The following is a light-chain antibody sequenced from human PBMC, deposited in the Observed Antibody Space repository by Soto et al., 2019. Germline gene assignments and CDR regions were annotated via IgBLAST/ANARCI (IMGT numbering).Light chain of an antibody. Sequence: DIVMTQSPDSLAVSLGERATINCKSSESVLYRSNSKNYLAWYQQKQGQPXRXXIYWASTRESGVPDRFSGSGSGTDLTLTISSLQAEDLAVYYCQQYYSTPLAFGGGTKVDI. CDR1: ESVLYRSNSKNY. CDR3: QQYYSTPLA. J-gene: IGKJ4*01. V-gene: IGKV4-1*01. CDR2: WAS.